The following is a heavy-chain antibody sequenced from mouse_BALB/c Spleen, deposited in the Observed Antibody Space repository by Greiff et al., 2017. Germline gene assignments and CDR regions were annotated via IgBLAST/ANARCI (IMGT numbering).Heavy chain of an antibody. CDR1: GFTFSSYA. J-gene: IGHJ3*01. V-gene: IGHV5-9-4*01. Sequence: EVKLMESGGGLVKPGGSLKLSCAASGFTFSSYAMSWVRQSPEKRLEWVAEISSGGSYTYYPDTVTGRFTISRDNAKNTLYLEMSSLRSEDTAMYYCASPPLTGRFAYWGQGTLVTVSA. D-gene: IGHD4-1*01. CDR3: ASPPLTGRFAY. CDR2: ISSGGSYT.